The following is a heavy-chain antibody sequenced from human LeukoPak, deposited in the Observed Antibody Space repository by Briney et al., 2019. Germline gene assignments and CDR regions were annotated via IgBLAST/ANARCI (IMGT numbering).Heavy chain of an antibody. CDR2: IYYSGGT. CDR3: ARDLLGYGDYVS. CDR1: GGSINSGNYY. J-gene: IGHJ5*02. V-gene: IGHV4-30-4*08. D-gene: IGHD4-17*01. Sequence: SETLSLTCTVSGGSINSGNYYWTWIRQPPGKGLEWIGYIYYSGGTYYNPSLRGRVTISVDASKNQFSLKLNSVTAAGTAVYYCARDLLGYGDYVSWGQGALVTVSS.